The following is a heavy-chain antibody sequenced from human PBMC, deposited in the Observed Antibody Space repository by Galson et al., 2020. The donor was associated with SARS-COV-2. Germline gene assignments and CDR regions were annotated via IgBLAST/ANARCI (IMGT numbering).Heavy chain of an antibody. Sequence: SVKVSCKASGGTFSSYAISWVRQAPGQGLEWMGGIIPIFGTANYAQKFQGRVTITADESTSTAYMELSSLRSEDTAVYYCARSVGYYYDSSGYYFSKYYYYYYGMDVWGQGTTVTVSS. CDR2: IIPIFGTA. V-gene: IGHV1-69*13. CDR1: GGTFSSYA. J-gene: IGHJ6*02. CDR3: ARSVGYYYDSSGYYFSKYYYYYYGMDV. D-gene: IGHD3-22*01.